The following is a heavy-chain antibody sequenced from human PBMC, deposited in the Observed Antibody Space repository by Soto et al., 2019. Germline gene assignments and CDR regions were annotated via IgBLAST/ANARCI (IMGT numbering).Heavy chain of an antibody. Sequence: GASVKVSCKVSGYTLTELSMHWVRQAPGKGLEWVGGFDPEDGETIYAQKFQGRVTMTEDTSTDTAYMELSSLRSEATAVYYCATKDYDFWSGSQCYYYYGMDVWGQGTPVTVYS. J-gene: IGHJ6*02. CDR1: GYTLTELS. CDR2: FDPEDGET. D-gene: IGHD3-3*01. CDR3: ATKDYDFWSGSQCYYYYGMDV. V-gene: IGHV1-24*01.